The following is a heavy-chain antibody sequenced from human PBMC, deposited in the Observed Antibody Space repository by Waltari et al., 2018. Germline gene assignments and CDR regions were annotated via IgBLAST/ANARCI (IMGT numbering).Heavy chain of an antibody. CDR2: IHFNGTT. D-gene: IGHD6-13*01. J-gene: IGHJ6*02. V-gene: IGHV4-61*02. CDR1: GGSISSGSFY. Sequence: QVQLQESGPGLVKPSQTLSLTCSVSGGSISSGSFYWNWIRQPAGKGLEWIGHIHFNGTTSYNPSLRSQVSISLDKSKKEVSLRLSSVTATDAAIYYCARKSISSWYYGLDAWGQGTTVVVSS. CDR3: ARKSISSWYYGLDA.